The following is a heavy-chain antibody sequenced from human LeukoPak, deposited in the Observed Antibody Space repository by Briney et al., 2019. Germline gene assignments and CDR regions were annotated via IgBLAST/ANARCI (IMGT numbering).Heavy chain of an antibody. J-gene: IGHJ4*02. CDR2: VSYDGGSK. D-gene: IGHD3-16*01. V-gene: IGHV3-30*18. CDR3: AKDFFPKTSVYYFDS. Sequence: EGSLRLSCAASGFTFSSYGMHWVRQAPGKGLEWVAVVSYDGGSKHYQDSVNGRFTISRDNSKNTLYLQMNSLRAEDTAVYYCAKDFFPKTSVYYFDSWGQGTLVTVSS. CDR1: GFTFSSYG.